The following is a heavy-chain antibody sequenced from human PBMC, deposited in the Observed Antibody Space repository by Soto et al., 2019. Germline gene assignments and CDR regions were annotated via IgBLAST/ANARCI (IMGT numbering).Heavy chain of an antibody. CDR2: MYYSGST. V-gene: IGHV4-59*08. CDR1: DGSISSYY. J-gene: IGHJ5*02. Sequence: SETLSLTCTVSDGSISSYYWSWIRQPPGEGLEWIGYMYYSGSTNYNPSLKSRVTISLDTSKNQFSLKLSSVTAADTAVYYCARGTARLRFLEWSRADNWFDPWGQGTLVTVSS. CDR3: ARGTARLRFLEWSRADNWFDP. D-gene: IGHD3-3*01.